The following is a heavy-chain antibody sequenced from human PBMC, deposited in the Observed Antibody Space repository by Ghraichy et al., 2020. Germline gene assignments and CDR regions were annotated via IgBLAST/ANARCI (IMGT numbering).Heavy chain of an antibody. J-gene: IGHJ4*02. CDR2: ANADESEK. D-gene: IGHD2-15*01. V-gene: IGHV3-7*03. Sequence: GGSLRLSCVASGFSFSSYWMSWLRQAPGKGLEWVANANADESEKYYVDSVRGRFTVSRDNAKNSLYLQMNSLRVDDTAVYYCARDSGGTFEYWGQGTLVTVSS. CDR3: ARDSGGTFEY. CDR1: GFSFSSYW.